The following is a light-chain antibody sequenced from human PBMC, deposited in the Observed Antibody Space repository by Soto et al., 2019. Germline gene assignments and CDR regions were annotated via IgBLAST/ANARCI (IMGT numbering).Light chain of an antibody. CDR1: SSDVGSYNY. CDR3: SSFTSSSPL. V-gene: IGLV2-14*01. Sequence: QSVLTQPASVSGSPGQSITISCTGTSSDVGSYNYVSWYQQHPGKAPKLMIYEVSNRPSGVSNRFSGSKSGNTASLTISGLQAEDEAYYYCSSFTSSSPLFGGGTKLTVL. CDR2: EVS. J-gene: IGLJ2*01.